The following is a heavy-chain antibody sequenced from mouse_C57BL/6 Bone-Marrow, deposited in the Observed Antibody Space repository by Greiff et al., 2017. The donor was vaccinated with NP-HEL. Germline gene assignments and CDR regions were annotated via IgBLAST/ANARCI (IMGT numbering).Heavy chain of an antibody. V-gene: IGHV14-4*01. Sequence: VQLQQSGAELVRPGASVKLSCKASGFNFKDAYMNWVKQRPEQGLEWIGWIDPGNGDTEYASKFQGKATITADTSSNTAYLQLSSLTSEDTAVYYCTTLNYRFAYWGQGTLVTVSA. J-gene: IGHJ3*01. CDR1: GFNFKDAY. D-gene: IGHD1-1*01. CDR3: TTLNYRFAY. CDR2: IDPGNGDT.